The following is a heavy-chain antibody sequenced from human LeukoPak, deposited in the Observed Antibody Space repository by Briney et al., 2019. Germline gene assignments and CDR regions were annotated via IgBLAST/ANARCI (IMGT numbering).Heavy chain of an antibody. J-gene: IGHJ4*02. V-gene: IGHV3-48*02. CDR3: GRGRAY. CDR1: EFTFSSYS. CDR2: ISSDSTTI. Sequence: GGSLRLSRAASEFTFSSYSMNWVRQAPGKGLEWVSYISSDSTTIYYADSVKGRFTISRDNAKNSLYLQMNSLRDEDTAVYYCGRGRAYWGQGTLVSVSS.